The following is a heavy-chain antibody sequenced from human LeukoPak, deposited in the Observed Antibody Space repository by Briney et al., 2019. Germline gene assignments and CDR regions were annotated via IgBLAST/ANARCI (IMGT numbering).Heavy chain of an antibody. CDR1: GFTFSSYG. J-gene: IGHJ4*02. V-gene: IGHV3-30*18. CDR2: ISYDGSNK. CDR3: AKSSTYYYDSWSDY. D-gene: IGHD3-22*01. Sequence: GALRLSCAASGFTFSSYGMHWVRQAPGKGLEWVAVISYDGSNKYYADSVKGRFTISRDNSKNTLYLQMNSLRAEDTAVYYCAKSSTYYYDSWSDYWGPGTLVTVSS.